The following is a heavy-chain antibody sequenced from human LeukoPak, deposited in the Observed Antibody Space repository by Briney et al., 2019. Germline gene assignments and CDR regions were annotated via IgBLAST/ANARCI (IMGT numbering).Heavy chain of an antibody. D-gene: IGHD6-13*01. Sequence: GASVKVSCKASGGTFSSYAISWVRQAPGQGLEWMGGIIPIFGTANYAQKFQGRVTITTDESTSTAYMELSSLRSEDTAVYYCASPGAAAGLDYWGQGTLVTVSS. J-gene: IGHJ4*02. CDR1: GGTFSSYA. V-gene: IGHV1-69*05. CDR2: IIPIFGTA. CDR3: ASPGAAAGLDY.